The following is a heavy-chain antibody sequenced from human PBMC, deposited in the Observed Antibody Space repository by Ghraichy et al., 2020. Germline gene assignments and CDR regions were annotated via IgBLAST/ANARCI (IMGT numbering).Heavy chain of an antibody. CDR1: GGSIRGSY. Sequence: LSLTCRVSGGSIRGSYWGWIRQPPGKGLEWIGYIYYSGSTNYNPSLKSRVTISIDTSKSQFSLRLGSVTAADTATYYCARHLRAFDIWGQGTVVTVFS. CDR2: IYYSGST. V-gene: IGHV4-59*08. D-gene: IGHD3-16*01. J-gene: IGHJ3*02. CDR3: ARHLRAFDI.